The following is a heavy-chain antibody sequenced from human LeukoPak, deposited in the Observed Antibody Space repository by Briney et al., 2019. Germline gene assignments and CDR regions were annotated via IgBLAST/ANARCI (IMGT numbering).Heavy chain of an antibody. CDR2: IYNSGST. V-gene: IGHV4-31*03. Sequence: SETLSLTCTVSGGSISSGGSGGYYWSWIRQHPGKGLEWIGYIYNSGSTNYNPSLNSRVTISVDTSKNQFSLKLSSVTAADTAVYYCARDRGDYLDYWGQGTLVTVSS. CDR1: GGSISSGGSGGYY. D-gene: IGHD3-10*01. CDR3: ARDRGDYLDY. J-gene: IGHJ4*02.